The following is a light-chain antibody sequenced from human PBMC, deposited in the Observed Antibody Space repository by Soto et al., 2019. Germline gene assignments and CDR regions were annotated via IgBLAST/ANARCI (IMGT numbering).Light chain of an antibody. V-gene: IGLV2-11*01. Sequence: QSALTQPRSVSGSPGHSVTISCTGTSSDVGAYNYVSWYQQHPGRAPKLMIYDVSERPSGVPDRFSASKSGNTASLTISGLQAEDEADYYCCSYAGTYAYVFGTGTKVTVL. CDR1: SSDVGAYNY. J-gene: IGLJ1*01. CDR3: CSYAGTYAYV. CDR2: DVS.